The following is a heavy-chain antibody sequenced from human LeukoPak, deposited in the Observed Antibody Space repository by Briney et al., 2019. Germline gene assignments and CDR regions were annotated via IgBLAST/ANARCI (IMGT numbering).Heavy chain of an antibody. CDR1: GFTFSSYG. Sequence: PGGSLRLSCAASGFTFSSYGMSWVRQAPGKGLEWVSAISGSGGSTYYADSVKGRFTISRDNSKNTLYLQMNSLRAEDTAVYYCARLYYYGSGSAFDYWGQGTLVTVSS. CDR2: ISGSGGST. V-gene: IGHV3-23*01. CDR3: ARLYYYGSGSAFDY. J-gene: IGHJ4*02. D-gene: IGHD3-10*01.